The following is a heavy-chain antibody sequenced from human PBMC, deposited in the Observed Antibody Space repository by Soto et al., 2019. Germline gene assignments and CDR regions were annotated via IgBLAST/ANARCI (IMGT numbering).Heavy chain of an antibody. Sequence: GDSLKISCTGSGCSFTSYWIRWVRQMPGKGLXWMXXIXXGXSXXXYXXSFQGQVTISADKSISTAYLQWSSLKASDTAMYYCARHEYSSSFIVYWGQGTLVTVSS. CDR3: ARHEYSSSFIVY. J-gene: IGHJ4*02. CDR2: IXXGXSXX. CDR1: GCSFTSYW. D-gene: IGHD6-6*01. V-gene: IGHV5-51*01.